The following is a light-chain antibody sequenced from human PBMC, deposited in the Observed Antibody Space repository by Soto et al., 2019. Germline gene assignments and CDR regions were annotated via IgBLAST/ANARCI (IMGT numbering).Light chain of an antibody. Sequence: EIVMTQSPATLSVSPGERATLSCRASQSVSTYLAWYQQKPGQAPRLLIFGVSTRATGIPARFSGSGSGSEFTLTISSLQSEDFAVYSCQQYNNWPLVTFGGGTRVEIK. V-gene: IGKV3-15*01. CDR3: QQYNNWPLVT. J-gene: IGKJ4*01. CDR1: QSVSTY. CDR2: GVS.